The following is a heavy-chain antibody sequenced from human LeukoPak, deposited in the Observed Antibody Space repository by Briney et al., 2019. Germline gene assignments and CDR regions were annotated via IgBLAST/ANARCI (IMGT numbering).Heavy chain of an antibody. D-gene: IGHD3-3*01. CDR3: ARGSLFWSGYLDGSNWFDP. Sequence: GRSLRLSCAASGFTFNNYGMHWVRQAPGKGLEWVTVISYDGMNRYYSDSVKGRFTISRDDSTNSLYLQMNSLRAEDTAVYYCARGSLFWSGYLDGSNWFDPWGQGTLVTVSS. J-gene: IGHJ5*02. CDR2: ISYDGMNR. V-gene: IGHV3-30*03. CDR1: GFTFNNYG.